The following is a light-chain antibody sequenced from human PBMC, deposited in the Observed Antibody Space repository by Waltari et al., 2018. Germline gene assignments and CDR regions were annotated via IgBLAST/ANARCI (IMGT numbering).Light chain of an antibody. CDR3: QHYASALT. Sequence: IQMTQSPSTLSASVGDRVTITCRASQSISSWLAWYQQKPGRAPKLLIYEASTLDSGVPSRFSGSGSGTEFTLTISSLQPDDFATYYCQHYASALTFGGGTKVEVK. CDR2: EAS. V-gene: IGKV1-5*03. J-gene: IGKJ4*01. CDR1: QSISSW.